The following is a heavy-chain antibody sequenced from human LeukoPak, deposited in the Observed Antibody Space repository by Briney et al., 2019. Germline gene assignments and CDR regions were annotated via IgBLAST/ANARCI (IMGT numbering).Heavy chain of an antibody. CDR2: INHSGST. D-gene: IGHD2-2*01. V-gene: IGHV4-34*01. Sequence: SETLSLTCAVYGGSFSGDYWSWIRQPPGKGLEWIGEINHSGSTNYNPSLKCRVTISVDTSKNQFSLKLSSVTAADTAVYYCAREKQDVIVVVPAATNYGMDVWGQGTTVTVSS. CDR1: GGSFSGDY. CDR3: AREKQDVIVVVPAATNYGMDV. J-gene: IGHJ6*02.